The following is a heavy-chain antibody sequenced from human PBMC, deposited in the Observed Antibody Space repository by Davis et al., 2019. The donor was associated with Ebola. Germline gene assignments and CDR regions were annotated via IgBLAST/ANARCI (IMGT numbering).Heavy chain of an antibody. CDR1: GFTFSSYW. D-gene: IGHD1-14*01. CDR2: IKQDGSEK. CDR3: ARDLPGMTSLPGNYYYGMDV. V-gene: IGHV3-7*03. J-gene: IGHJ6*02. Sequence: PGGSLRLSCAASGFTFSSYWMSWVRQAPGKGLEWVANIKQDGSEKYYVDSVKGRFTISRDNAKNSLYLQMNSLRAEDTAVYYCARDLPGMTSLPGNYYYGMDVWGQGTTVTVSS.